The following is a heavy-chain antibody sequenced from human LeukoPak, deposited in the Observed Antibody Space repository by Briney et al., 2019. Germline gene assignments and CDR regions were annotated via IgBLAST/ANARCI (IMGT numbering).Heavy chain of an antibody. J-gene: IGHJ4*02. CDR2: ISGSGGST. CDR3: AKDCSGGSCLDY. V-gene: IGHV3-23*01. D-gene: IGHD2-15*01. CDR1: GFTFSSYA. Sequence: GAALRLSCAASGFTFSSYAMSWVRQAPGKGLEWVSAISGSGGSTYYADSVKGRVTISRDNSNNTLYLQMNSLRAEDTAVYYCAKDCSGGSCLDYWGQGTLVTVSS.